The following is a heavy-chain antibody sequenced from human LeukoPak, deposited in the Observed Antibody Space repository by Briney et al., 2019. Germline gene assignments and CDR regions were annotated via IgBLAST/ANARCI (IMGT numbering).Heavy chain of an antibody. D-gene: IGHD3-10*01. CDR1: GFTFINYA. CDR3: AKVYGTMVRGVITR. Sequence: GSLRLSCAASGFTFINYAMSWVRQAPGKGLEWASAISAAGGSTYYADSVKGRVTISRDNSKNTLYLQMNSLRVEDSAVYYCAKVYGTMVRGVITRWGQGTLVTVSS. CDR2: ISAAGGST. V-gene: IGHV3-23*01. J-gene: IGHJ4*02.